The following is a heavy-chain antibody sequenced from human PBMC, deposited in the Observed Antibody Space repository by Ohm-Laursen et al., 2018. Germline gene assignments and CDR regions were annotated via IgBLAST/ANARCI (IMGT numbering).Heavy chain of an antibody. Sequence: SLRLSCAASGFSLRRYWMHWVRQAPGKGLVWVSGINSDASSTTYADFVKGRFTIYSDNAKNTLYLQMNSLRAEDTAVYHCARTHDGGCWGQGTQVTVSS. CDR1: GFSLRRYW. J-gene: IGHJ4*02. CDR2: INSDASST. D-gene: IGHD4-23*01. V-gene: IGHV3-74*01. CDR3: ARTHDGGC.